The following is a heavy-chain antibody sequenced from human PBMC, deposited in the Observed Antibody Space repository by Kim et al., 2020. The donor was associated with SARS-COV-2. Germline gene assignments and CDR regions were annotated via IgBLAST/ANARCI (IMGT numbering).Heavy chain of an antibody. Sequence: SGPTLVKPTQTLTLTCTFSGFSLSTSGVGVGWIRQPPGKALEWLALIYWDDDKRYSPSLKSRLTITKDTSKNQVVLTMTNMDPVDTATYYCAHSQIPRVPHGLLWFGESRNWFDPWGQGTLVTVSS. D-gene: IGHD3-10*01. V-gene: IGHV2-5*02. CDR3: AHSQIPRVPHGLLWFGESRNWFDP. CDR2: IYWDDDK. CDR1: GFSLSTSGVG. J-gene: IGHJ5*02.